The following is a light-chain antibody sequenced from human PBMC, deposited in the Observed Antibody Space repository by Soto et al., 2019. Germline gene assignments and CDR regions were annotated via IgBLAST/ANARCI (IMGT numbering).Light chain of an antibody. CDR2: GAS. Sequence: LSVSKRERVTLSCRASQSVSSNLTCYQQKPGQGPRLLSQGASTRATGSPARFRGSGSGTEFTLTISSMQSEDSAVYYCQQYNHWPPTFGGGTRVDIK. CDR3: QQYNHWPPT. J-gene: IGKJ4*01. CDR1: QSVSSN. V-gene: IGKV3-15*01.